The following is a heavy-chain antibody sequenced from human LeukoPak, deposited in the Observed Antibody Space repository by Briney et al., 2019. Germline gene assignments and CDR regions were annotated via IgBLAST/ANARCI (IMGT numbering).Heavy chain of an antibody. CDR3: ARDSRITMIGGAFDI. CDR1: GGSISSSSYY. CDR2: IYYSGST. Sequence: PSETLSLTCTVSGGSISSSSYYWSWIRQPPGKGLEWIGYIYYSGSTNYNPSLKSRVTISVDTSKNQFSLKLSSVTAADTAVYYCARDSRITMIGGAFDIWGQGTMVTVSS. V-gene: IGHV4-61*01. D-gene: IGHD3-22*01. J-gene: IGHJ3*02.